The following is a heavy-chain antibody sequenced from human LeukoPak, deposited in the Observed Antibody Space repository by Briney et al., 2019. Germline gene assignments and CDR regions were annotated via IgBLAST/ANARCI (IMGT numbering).Heavy chain of an antibody. CDR3: AREGSAFDI. V-gene: IGHV4-39*07. CDR2: MYYSGST. Sequence: SETLSLTCTVSGGSISSSSYYWGWIRQPPGKGLEWIGSMYYSGSTYYNPSLKSRVTISVDTSKNQFSLKLSSVTAADTAVYYCAREGSAFDIWGQGTMVTASP. J-gene: IGHJ3*02. CDR1: GGSISSSSYY.